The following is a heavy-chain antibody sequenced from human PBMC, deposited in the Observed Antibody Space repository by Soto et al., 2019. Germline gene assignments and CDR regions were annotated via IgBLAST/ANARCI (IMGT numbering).Heavy chain of an antibody. CDR3: ASKTYESKGTFDY. D-gene: IGHD3-22*01. CDR2: KYHSVSS. Sequence: QVQLRESGPGLVKPSETLSLTCTVSGGSISTSQWWSWLRQPPGKGLEWIGEKYHSVSSNYNTSLQSRVTISVDKSKNQFSLKLTSVAAADTAVYYCASKTYESKGTFDYWGQGTLVTVSS. CDR1: GGSISTSQW. J-gene: IGHJ4*02. V-gene: IGHV4-4*02.